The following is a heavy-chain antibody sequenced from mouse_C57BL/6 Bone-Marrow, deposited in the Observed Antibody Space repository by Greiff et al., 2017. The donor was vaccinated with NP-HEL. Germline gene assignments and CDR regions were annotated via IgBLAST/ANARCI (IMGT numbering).Heavy chain of an antibody. CDR1: GYTFTSYG. D-gene: IGHD1-1*01. J-gene: IGHJ1*03. V-gene: IGHV1-81*01. CDR2: IYPRSGNT. Sequence: QVQLKESGAELARPGASVKLSCKASGYTFTSYGISWVKQRTGQGLEWIGEIYPRSGNTYYNEKFKGKATLTADKSSSTAYMELRSLTSEDSSVYFCARDGSSPPWYFDVWGTGTTVTVSS. CDR3: ARDGSSPPWYFDV.